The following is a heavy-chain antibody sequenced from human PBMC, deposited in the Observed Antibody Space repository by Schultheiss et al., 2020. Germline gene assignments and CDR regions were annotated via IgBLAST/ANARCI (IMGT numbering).Heavy chain of an antibody. V-gene: IGHV4-4*02. Sequence: SETLSLTCAVYGGSISSSNWWSWVRQPPGKGLEWIGEINHSGSTNYNPSLKNRVTISVDTSKNQFSLKVNSVTAADTAVYYCARGDSSSWHYFDYWGQGTLVTVSS. CDR3: ARGDSSSWHYFDY. CDR2: INHSGST. D-gene: IGHD6-13*01. J-gene: IGHJ4*02. CDR1: GGSISSSNW.